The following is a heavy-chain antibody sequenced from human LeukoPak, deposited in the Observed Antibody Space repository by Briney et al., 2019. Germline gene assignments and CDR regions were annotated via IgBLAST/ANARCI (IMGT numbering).Heavy chain of an antibody. Sequence: SSETMSLTCAVYGRSFSGYYWSWVRQPPGKGLEWIGEINHSGSTNYNPSLKSRVTISVDTSKNQFSLKLSSVTAADTAVYYCARGFGSGSYFAYWGQGTLVTVSS. CDR2: INHSGST. CDR3: ARGFGSGSYFAY. J-gene: IGHJ4*02. CDR1: GRSFSGYY. V-gene: IGHV4-34*01. D-gene: IGHD3-10*01.